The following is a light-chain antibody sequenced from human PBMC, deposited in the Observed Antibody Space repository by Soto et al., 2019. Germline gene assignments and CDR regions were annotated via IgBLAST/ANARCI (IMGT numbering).Light chain of an antibody. V-gene: IGKV1-5*03. J-gene: IGKJ4*01. Sequence: DIQLTQSPSTLSASVGDTITITCRASQSINTWLAWYQQRPGKAPKLLIYKASSLEGGVPSRFSGSGSGTEFTLTISSLQPDDFGTYYCHQDDTSPLTFGGGTKVEVK. CDR2: KAS. CDR1: QSINTW. CDR3: HQDDTSPLT.